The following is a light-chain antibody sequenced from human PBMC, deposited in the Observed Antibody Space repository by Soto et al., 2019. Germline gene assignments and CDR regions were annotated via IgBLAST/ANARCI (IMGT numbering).Light chain of an antibody. CDR1: QSVRSN. CDR3: QQYITWPSGT. Sequence: EIMMTQSPVTLSVSPGERATLSCRAGQSVRSNLAWYQQKPGQAPRLLIYGASTRATGVPARFSGSGSGTEFTLTISSLQSEDFAVYYCQQYITWPSGTFGQRTKVDIK. V-gene: IGKV3-15*01. J-gene: IGKJ1*01. CDR2: GAS.